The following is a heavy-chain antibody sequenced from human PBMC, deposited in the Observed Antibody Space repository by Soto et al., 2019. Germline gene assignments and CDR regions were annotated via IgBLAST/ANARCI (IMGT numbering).Heavy chain of an antibody. D-gene: IGHD3-3*01. V-gene: IGHV4-59*08. J-gene: IGHJ5*02. Sequence: SETLSLTCTVSGGSISSYYWSWIRQPPGKGLEWIGYIYYSGSTNYNPSLKSRVTISVDTSKNQFSLKLSSVTAADTAVYYCAASGYDFWSGHNWFDPWGQGPLVTVSS. CDR2: IYYSGST. CDR1: GGSISSYY. CDR3: AASGYDFWSGHNWFDP.